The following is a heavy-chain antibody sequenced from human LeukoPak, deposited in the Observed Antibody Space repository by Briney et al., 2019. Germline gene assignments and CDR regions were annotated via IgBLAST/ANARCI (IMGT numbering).Heavy chain of an antibody. CDR2: IYNSGST. Sequence: SETLSLTCTVSGYSISSGYYWGWIRQSPGKGLEWIGSIYNSGSTYYNPSLKSRITISVDTSKNQFSLKLSSVTAADTAVYYCARESTAMVKDWGQGTLVTVSS. D-gene: IGHD5-18*01. CDR3: ARESTAMVKD. V-gene: IGHV4-38-2*02. CDR1: GYSISSGYY. J-gene: IGHJ4*02.